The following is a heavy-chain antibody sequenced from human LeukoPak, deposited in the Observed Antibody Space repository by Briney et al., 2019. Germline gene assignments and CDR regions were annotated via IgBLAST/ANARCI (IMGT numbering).Heavy chain of an antibody. D-gene: IGHD1-7*01. CDR2: ISTNNGNT. Sequence: ASVTVSCKASNYTFTTYGITWVRQAPGQGLEWMGWISTNNGNTNYAQKLQGRVTLTTDTSTSTAYMDLRSLKSDDTAVYYCARVPPNWNYGSYYFYMDVWGQGTTVTVSS. CDR1: NYTFTTYG. CDR3: ARVPPNWNYGSYYFYMDV. V-gene: IGHV1-18*01. J-gene: IGHJ6*03.